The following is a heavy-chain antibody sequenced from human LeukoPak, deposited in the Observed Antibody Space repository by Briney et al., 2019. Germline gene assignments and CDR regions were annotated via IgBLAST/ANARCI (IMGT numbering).Heavy chain of an antibody. J-gene: IGHJ4*02. CDR2: MNPNSGNT. D-gene: IGHD6-19*01. CDR1: GYTFTSYD. Sequence: ASVKVSCKASGYTFTSYDINWVRQATGQGLEWMGWMNPNSGNTGYAQKFQGRVTMTRNTSISTAYMELSSLRSEATAVYYCARGQVAGPRDYFDYWGQGTLVPVSS. CDR3: ARGQVAGPRDYFDY. V-gene: IGHV1-8*01.